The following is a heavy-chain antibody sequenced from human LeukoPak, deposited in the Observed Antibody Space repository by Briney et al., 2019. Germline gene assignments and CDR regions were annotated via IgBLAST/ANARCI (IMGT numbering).Heavy chain of an antibody. CDR3: AASRSRRTGRYCSGGSCYSGVYFDY. V-gene: IGHV4-34*01. J-gene: IGHJ4*02. CDR1: GGSFSGYY. D-gene: IGHD2-15*01. Sequence: SETLSLTCAVYGGSFSGYYWSWIRQPPGKGLEWIGEINHSRSTNYNPSLKSRVTISVDTSKNQFSLKLSSVTAADTAVYYCAASRSRRTGRYCSGGSCYSGVYFDYWGQGTLVTVSS. CDR2: INHSRST.